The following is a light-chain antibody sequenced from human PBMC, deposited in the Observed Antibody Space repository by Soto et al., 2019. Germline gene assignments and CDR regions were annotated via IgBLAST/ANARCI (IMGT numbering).Light chain of an antibody. J-gene: IGKJ4*01. CDR3: QQYYSPPLT. V-gene: IGKV4-1*01. CDR1: QSVLYNSNSKNY. CDR2: WAS. Sequence: DIVMTQSPDSLAVSLGERATINCKSSQSVLYNSNSKNYLAWYQQKVGQPPKLLIYWASTRESGVPDRFSGSGSGTDFTLTISSLQAEDVEVYYCQQYYSPPLTFGGGTKVDIK.